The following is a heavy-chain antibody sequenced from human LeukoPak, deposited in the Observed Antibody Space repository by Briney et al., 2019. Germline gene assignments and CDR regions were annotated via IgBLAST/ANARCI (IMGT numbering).Heavy chain of an antibody. CDR1: GGSISSYY. V-gene: IGHV4-59*01. J-gene: IGHJ6*03. Sequence: PSETLSLTCTVSGGSISSYYWSWIRQPPGKGLEWIGYIYYSGSTNYNPSLKSRVTISVDTSKNQFSLKLSSVTAADTAVYYCAREAPVVTARYYYYYYMDVWGKGTTVTVSS. CDR2: IYYSGST. CDR3: AREAPVVTARYYYYYYMDV. D-gene: IGHD2-21*02.